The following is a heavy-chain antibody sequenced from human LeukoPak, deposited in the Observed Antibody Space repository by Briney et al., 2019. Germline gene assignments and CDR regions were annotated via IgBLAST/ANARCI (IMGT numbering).Heavy chain of an antibody. D-gene: IGHD5-24*01. V-gene: IGHV1-69*01. CDR3: ARLAATNPFDY. CDR1: GGTFSSYA. Sequence: SVKDSCKASGGTFSSYAISWVRQAPGQGLEWMGGIIPIFGTANYAQKFQGRVTITADESTSTDYMELSSLRSEDTAVYYCARLAATNPFDYWGQGTLVTVS. J-gene: IGHJ4*02. CDR2: IIPIFGTA.